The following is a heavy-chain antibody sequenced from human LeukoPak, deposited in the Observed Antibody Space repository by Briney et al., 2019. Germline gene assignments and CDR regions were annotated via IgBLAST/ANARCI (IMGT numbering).Heavy chain of an antibody. CDR3: ARAEVATNMDV. CDR2: IYYSGST. J-gene: IGHJ6*02. CDR1: GFTFSSYA. Sequence: AGGSLRLSCAASGFTFSSYAMSWVRQPPGKGLEWIGSIYYSGSTYYNPSLKSRVTISVDTSKNQFSLKLSSVTAADTAVYYCARAEVATNMDVWGQGTTVTVSS. D-gene: IGHD5-12*01. V-gene: IGHV4-39*07.